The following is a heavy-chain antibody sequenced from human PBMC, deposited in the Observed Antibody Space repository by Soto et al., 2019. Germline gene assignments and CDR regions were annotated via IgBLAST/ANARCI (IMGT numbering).Heavy chain of an antibody. CDR3: ARVRPYTYYYDSSGPNDGMDV. D-gene: IGHD3-22*01. V-gene: IGHV1-2*02. J-gene: IGHJ6*02. Sequence: ASVKVSCKASGYTFTGYYMHWVRQAPGQGLEWMGCINPNSGGTNYAQKFQGRVTMTRDTSISTAYLQWSSLKASDTAMYYCARVRPYTYYYDSSGPNDGMDVWGQGTTVTVSS. CDR2: INPNSGGT. CDR1: GYTFTGYY.